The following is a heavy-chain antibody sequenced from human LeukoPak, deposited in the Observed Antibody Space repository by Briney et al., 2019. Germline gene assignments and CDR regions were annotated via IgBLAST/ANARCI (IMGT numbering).Heavy chain of an antibody. D-gene: IGHD3-10*01. CDR3: AKISGSGSSHSDS. V-gene: IGHV3-23*01. J-gene: IGHJ4*02. Sequence: PGGSLKLSCAASGFTFSSLVMNWVRQAPGKGLEWVSSIGGSGGGTYYADSVKGRFTISRDNSKNTLYLLMNTLRGDDTAVYYCAKISGSGSSHSDSWGQGTLVTVSS. CDR2: IGGSGGGT. CDR1: GFTFSSLV.